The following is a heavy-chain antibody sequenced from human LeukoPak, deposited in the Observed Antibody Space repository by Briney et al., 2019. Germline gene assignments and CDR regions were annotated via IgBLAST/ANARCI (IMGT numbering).Heavy chain of an antibody. V-gene: IGHV4-34*01. CDR2: INHSGST. CDR3: ARVAGPTLPAGLLPEPLDS. D-gene: IGHD1-26*01. J-gene: IGHJ4*02. Sequence: SETLSLTCAVYGGSFSGYYWSWIRQPPGKGLEWIGDINHSGSTNYNPSLTSRVTISVDTSKNQFSLKLSSVPAADTAVYYWARVAGPTLPAGLLPEPLDSWGQGTLVTVSS. CDR1: GGSFSGYY.